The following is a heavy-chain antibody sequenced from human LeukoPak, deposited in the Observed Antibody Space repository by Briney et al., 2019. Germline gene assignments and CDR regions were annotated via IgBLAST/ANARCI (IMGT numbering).Heavy chain of an antibody. J-gene: IGHJ4*02. Sequence: GGSLRLSCAASGFTFSSYSMNWVRQAPGKGLEWVSSISGSSSYINYADSVKGRFTISRDNAQNSLFLQLNSLRAEDTAVYYCATQTGYSGSSFDYWGQGTLVTVSS. D-gene: IGHD1-26*01. CDR3: ATQTGYSGSSFDY. V-gene: IGHV3-21*01. CDR2: ISGSSSYI. CDR1: GFTFSSYS.